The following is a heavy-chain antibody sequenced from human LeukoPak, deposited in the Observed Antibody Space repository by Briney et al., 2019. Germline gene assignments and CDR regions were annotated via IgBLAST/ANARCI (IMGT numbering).Heavy chain of an antibody. CDR1: GGTFSSYA. J-gene: IGHJ5*02. CDR3: ARDVQQLVGYGWFDP. Sequence: ASVKVSCKASGGTFSSYAISWVRQAPGQGLEWMGGIIPIFGTANYAQKFQGRVTITTDESTSTAYMELSSLRSEDTAVYYCARDVQQLVGYGWFDPWGQGTLVTVSS. D-gene: IGHD6-6*01. CDR2: IIPIFGTA. V-gene: IGHV1-69*05.